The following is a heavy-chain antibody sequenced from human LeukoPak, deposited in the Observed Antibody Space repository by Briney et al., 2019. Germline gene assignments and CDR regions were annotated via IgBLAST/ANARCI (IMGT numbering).Heavy chain of an antibody. D-gene: IGHD2-2*01. CDR3: VRGIYCSSTSCQVSGYMDV. V-gene: IGHV4-4*07. Sequence: PSETLSLTCSVSGGAISSYYWSWIRQPAGKGLEWIGRIYSSGNTNYNSSLKSRVTMSVDTSKNQFSLKLNSVSAADTAVYYCVRGIYCSSTSCQVSGYMDVWGKGTTVTVSS. CDR1: GGAISSYY. J-gene: IGHJ6*03. CDR2: IYSSGNT.